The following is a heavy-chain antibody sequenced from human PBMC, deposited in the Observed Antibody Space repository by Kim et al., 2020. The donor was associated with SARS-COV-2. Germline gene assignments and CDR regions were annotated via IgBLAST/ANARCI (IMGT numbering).Heavy chain of an antibody. D-gene: IGHD3-10*01. V-gene: IGHV3-7*01. CDR1: GFTFSNFW. CDR2: INEDGGVF. J-gene: IGHJ4*02. Sequence: GGSLRLSCTASGFTFSNFWMKWMRQAPGKGLEWVADINEDGGVFYYVGSVEGRFTVSRDNDKNSLYLQMNSLRAEDTAVYYCVRLSRGGAYDDSWRQGTL. CDR3: VRLSRGGAYDDS.